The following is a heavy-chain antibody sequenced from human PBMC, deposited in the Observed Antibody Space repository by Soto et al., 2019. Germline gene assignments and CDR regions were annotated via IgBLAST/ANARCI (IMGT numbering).Heavy chain of an antibody. J-gene: IGHJ5*02. V-gene: IGHV4-59*08. CDR2: IYYSGST. D-gene: IGHD3-10*01. Sequence: SETLSLTCTVSGGSISSYYWSWIRQPPGKGLEWIGYIYYSGSTNYNPSLKSRVTISVDTSKNQFSLKLSSVTAADTAVYYCARPKELWFGELYFDPWGQGTLVTVSS. CDR1: GGSISSYY. CDR3: ARPKELWFGELYFDP.